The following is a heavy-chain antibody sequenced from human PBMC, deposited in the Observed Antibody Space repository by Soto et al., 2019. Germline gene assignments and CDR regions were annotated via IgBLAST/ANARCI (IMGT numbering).Heavy chain of an antibody. CDR2: INSGGST. Sequence: PGGSLRLSCAASGFTVSSNYMSWVRQAPGKGLECVSVINSGGSTYYADSVKGRFTISRDNSKNTLYLQMNSLRAEDTALYYCARGTTVTTSQLDFWGQGTLVTVSS. CDR1: GFTVSSNY. D-gene: IGHD4-17*01. J-gene: IGHJ4*02. V-gene: IGHV3-53*01. CDR3: ARGTTVTTSQLDF.